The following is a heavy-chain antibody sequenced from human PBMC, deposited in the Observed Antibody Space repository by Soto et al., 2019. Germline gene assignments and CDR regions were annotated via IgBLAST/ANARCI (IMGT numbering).Heavy chain of an antibody. V-gene: IGHV3-9*01. CDR1: GFTFDDYA. CDR2: ISWNSGSI. CDR3: AKDYYDSSGYYDY. Sequence: EVQLVESGGGLVQPGRSLRLSCAASGFTFDDYAMHWVRQAPGKGLEWVSGISWNSGSIGYADSVKGRFTISRDNAKNSLYLQMNSLRAEDTALYYCAKDYYDSSGYYDYWGQGTLDTVSS. J-gene: IGHJ4*02. D-gene: IGHD3-22*01.